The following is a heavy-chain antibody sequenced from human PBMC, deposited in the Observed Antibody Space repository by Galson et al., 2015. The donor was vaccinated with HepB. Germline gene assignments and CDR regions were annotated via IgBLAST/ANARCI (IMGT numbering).Heavy chain of an antibody. Sequence: SLRLSCAASGFTVSSNYMSWVRQAPGKGLEWVSVIYSGGSTYYADSVKGRFTISRDNSKNTLYLQMNSLRAEDTAVYYCAIAAAGKVLMDVWGQGTTVTVSS. CDR3: AIAAAGKVLMDV. J-gene: IGHJ6*02. V-gene: IGHV3-53*01. CDR2: IYSGGST. D-gene: IGHD6-13*01. CDR1: GFTVSSNY.